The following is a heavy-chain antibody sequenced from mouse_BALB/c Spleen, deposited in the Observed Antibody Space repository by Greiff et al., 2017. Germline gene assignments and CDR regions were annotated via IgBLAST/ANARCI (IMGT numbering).Heavy chain of an antibody. D-gene: IGHD2-4*01. Sequence: EVKVVESGGGLVKPGGSLKLSCAASGFTFSSYAMSWVRQSPEKRLEWVAEISSGGSYTYYPDTVTGRFTISRDNAKNTLYLEMSSLRSEDTAMYYCARAMITTGGYYFDYWGQGTTLTVSS. V-gene: IGHV5-9-4*01. CDR3: ARAMITTGGYYFDY. CDR1: GFTFSSYA. J-gene: IGHJ2*01. CDR2: ISSGGSYT.